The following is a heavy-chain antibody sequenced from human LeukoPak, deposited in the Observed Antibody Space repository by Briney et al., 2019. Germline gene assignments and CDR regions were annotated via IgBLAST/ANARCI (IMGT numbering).Heavy chain of an antibody. CDR2: SNPNSGGT. CDR3: AREGAYCSSTSCYRSGAFDI. J-gene: IGHJ3*02. D-gene: IGHD2-2*02. CDR1: GYTFTGYY. V-gene: IGHV1-2*02. Sequence: GSVKVSCKASGYTFTGYYMHWVRRAPGQGLEWMGGSNPNSGGTNYAQKFQGRVTMTRDTSINTAYMALSRLTSDDTAVYYCAREGAYCSSTSCYRSGAFDIWGQGTMVTVSS.